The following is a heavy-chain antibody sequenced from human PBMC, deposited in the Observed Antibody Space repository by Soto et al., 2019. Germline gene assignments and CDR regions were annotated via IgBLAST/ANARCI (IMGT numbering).Heavy chain of an antibody. D-gene: IGHD6-19*01. CDR1: GYTFTSYG. V-gene: IGHV1-18*04. CDR2: ISAYNGNT. J-gene: IGHJ6*02. Sequence: QVQLVQSGAEVKKPGASVKVSCKASGYTFTSYGISWVRQAPGQGLEWMGWISAYNGNTNYAQKLQGRVTMTTDTSTSTAYMELRSLRSDDTVVYYCARDRIAVADYYYYGMDVWGQGTTVTVSS. CDR3: ARDRIAVADYYYYGMDV.